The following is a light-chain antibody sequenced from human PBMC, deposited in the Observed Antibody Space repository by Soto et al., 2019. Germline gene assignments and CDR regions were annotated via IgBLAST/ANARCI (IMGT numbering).Light chain of an antibody. V-gene: IGLV2-23*02. CDR2: EVS. CDR1: SSDVGSHNL. CDR3: CCYGGSRAV. J-gene: IGLJ7*01. Sequence: QSALTQPASVSGSPGQSITISCTGTSSDVGSHNLVSWYQQHPGQTPKLMIYEVSKRPVGVSARFSASKSGNTASLKLSGLQAEDGADYYCCCYGGSRAVFGGGTQFTVL.